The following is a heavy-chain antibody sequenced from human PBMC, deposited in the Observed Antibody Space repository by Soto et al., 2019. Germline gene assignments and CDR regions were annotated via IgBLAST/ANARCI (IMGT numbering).Heavy chain of an antibody. V-gene: IGHV4-4*02. CDR2: IYHSGST. J-gene: IGHJ4*02. CDR1: GGSISTNNW. CDR3: ARDRGAGTFTGFDF. D-gene: IGHD6-19*01. Sequence: QVQLQESGPGLVKPLGTLSLTCTVSGGSISTNNWWMWVRQSPGKGLEWIGEIYHSGSTNYNTYFKSRVTMSVDKSNNQFSLKLTAVTAEDTAIYYCARDRGAGTFTGFDFWGQGTLVTVSS.